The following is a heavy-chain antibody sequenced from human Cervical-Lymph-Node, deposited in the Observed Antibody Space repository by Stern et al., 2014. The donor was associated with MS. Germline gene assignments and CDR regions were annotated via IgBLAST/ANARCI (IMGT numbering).Heavy chain of an antibody. V-gene: IGHV2-70*01. Sequence: QVTLRESGPALVKPTQTLTLTCTLSGFSLSTNGMCVTWIRQPPGKALEWLALIDWADDKYYKTSLKTRLTISKDTSKNQVVLTMTNMDPVDTGTYYCARIRRVYDFWSGYNDYFYNGMDVWGQGTTVTVS. D-gene: IGHD3-3*01. CDR2: IDWADDK. CDR3: ARIRRVYDFWSGYNDYFYNGMDV. J-gene: IGHJ6*02. CDR1: GFSLSTNGMC.